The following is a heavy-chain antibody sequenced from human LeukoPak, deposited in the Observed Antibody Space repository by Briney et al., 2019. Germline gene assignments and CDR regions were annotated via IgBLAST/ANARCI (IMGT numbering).Heavy chain of an antibody. D-gene: IGHD1-1*01. CDR2: ISGSSGYT. J-gene: IGHJ4*02. CDR3: ARGTGTTAYFDY. Sequence: GGSLRLSCAASGFTFSDYYMSWVRQAPGKGLEWVSYISGSSGYTKYADSVKGRFTISRDNAKNSLYLQVNSLRAEDTAGYYCARGTGTTAYFDYWGQGTPVAVSS. CDR1: GFTFSDYY. V-gene: IGHV3-11*06.